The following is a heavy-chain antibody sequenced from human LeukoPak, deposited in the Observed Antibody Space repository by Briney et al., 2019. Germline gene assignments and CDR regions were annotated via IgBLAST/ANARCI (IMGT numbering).Heavy chain of an antibody. V-gene: IGHV4-59*01. CDR3: ARAADFWSGYPNWFDP. J-gene: IGHJ5*02. CDR2: IYYSGST. Sequence: SETLSLTCTVSGGSISGYYWSWIRQPPGKGLEWIGYIYYSGSTNYNPSLKSRVTISVDTSKNQFSLKLSSVTAADTAVYYCARAADFWSGYPNWFDPWGQGTLVTVSS. CDR1: GGSISGYY. D-gene: IGHD3-3*01.